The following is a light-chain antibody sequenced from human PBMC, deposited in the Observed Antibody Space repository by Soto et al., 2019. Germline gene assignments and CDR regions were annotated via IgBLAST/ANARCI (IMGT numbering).Light chain of an antibody. CDR2: DVS. V-gene: IGKV3-11*01. Sequence: EIVLTQSPGTLSLSPGERATLSCSASQSVSSYYLAWYQQKPGQAPRLLIYDVSNRATGIPARFSGGGSGTDFTLTISNLEPEDFAVYYCQQRSDWPWTFGQGTKVDIK. J-gene: IGKJ1*01. CDR3: QQRSDWPWT. CDR1: QSVSSY.